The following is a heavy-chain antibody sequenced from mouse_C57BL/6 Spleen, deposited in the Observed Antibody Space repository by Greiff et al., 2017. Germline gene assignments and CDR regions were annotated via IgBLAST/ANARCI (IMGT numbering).Heavy chain of an antibody. CDR3: ARYDYDVGFAY. Sequence: EVKLMESGPGLAKPSQTLSLTCSVTGYSIPSGYWNWIRKFPGNKLEYMGYISYSGSTYYNPSLKSQISITRDTSKNQYYLQLNSVTTEDTATYYCARYDYDVGFAYWGQGTLVTVSA. D-gene: IGHD2-4*01. J-gene: IGHJ3*01. V-gene: IGHV3-8*01. CDR1: GYSIPSGY. CDR2: ISYSGST.